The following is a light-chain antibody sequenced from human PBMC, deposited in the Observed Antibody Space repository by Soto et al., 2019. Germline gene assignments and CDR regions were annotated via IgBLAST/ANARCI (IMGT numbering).Light chain of an antibody. CDR1: QSVSSSY. J-gene: IGKJ1*01. CDR2: GAS. CDR3: QQYGSSPET. Sequence: EIVLTQSPGTLSLSPGERATLSCSASQSVSSSYLAWYQQKPGQAPRLLIYGASSRATGIPDRFSGSGSGTDFPLTISRLEPEGFAVYYCQQYGSSPETFGHGTKVELQ. V-gene: IGKV3-20*01.